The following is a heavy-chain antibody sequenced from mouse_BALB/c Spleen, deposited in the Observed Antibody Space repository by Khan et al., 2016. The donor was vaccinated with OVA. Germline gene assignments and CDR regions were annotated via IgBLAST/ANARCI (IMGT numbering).Heavy chain of an antibody. V-gene: IGHV2-3*01. J-gene: IGHJ4*01. CDR1: GFSLTSYG. Sequence: QVQLQQSGPGLVAPSQSLSITCTVSGFSLTSYGVSWVRQPPGKGLEWLGVIWGDGNTNFHSALRSRLSISKDNSKRQVFLKLNSLQTDDTATYDCAKDRGYYAVDYWGQGTSVTVSS. CDR3: AKDRGYYAVDY. CDR2: IWGDGNT.